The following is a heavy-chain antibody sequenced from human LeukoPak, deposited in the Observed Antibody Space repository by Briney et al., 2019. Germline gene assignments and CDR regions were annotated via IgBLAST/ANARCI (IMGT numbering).Heavy chain of an antibody. J-gene: IGHJ5*02. CDR1: GFNVSDYY. CDR2: ISSSSSYT. D-gene: IGHD1-14*01. Sequence: KPGGSLRLSCAASGFNVSDYYMSWLRQAPGKGLEWVSYISSSSSYTNYADSEKGRFTISRDNAKNSLYLQMNSLRAEDTAVYYCARGGSRKWFDPWGQGTLVTVSS. V-gene: IGHV3-11*06. CDR3: ARGGSRKWFDP.